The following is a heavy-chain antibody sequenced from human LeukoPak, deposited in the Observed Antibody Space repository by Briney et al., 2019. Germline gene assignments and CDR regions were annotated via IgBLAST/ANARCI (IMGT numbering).Heavy chain of an antibody. V-gene: IGHV3-9*01. D-gene: IGHD1-26*01. J-gene: IGHJ4*02. CDR2: YIWSSGSI. CDR3: EKDIRLGATFGDYFDY. Sequence: GGSLIIFCSASGFTFDDYYMHWVRQDPGEGVVGVLGYIWSSGSIIYSDYVKGRFTIFSGNDKNALYLQMHSLRAEDTALYYCEKDIRLGATFGDYFDYRGQGTLVTVSS. CDR1: GFTFDDYY.